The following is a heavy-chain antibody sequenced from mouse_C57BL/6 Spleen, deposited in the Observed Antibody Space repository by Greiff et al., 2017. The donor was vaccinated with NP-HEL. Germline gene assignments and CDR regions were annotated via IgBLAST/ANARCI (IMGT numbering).Heavy chain of an antibody. CDR1: GFTFSSYG. Sequence: EVKLVESGGDLVKPGGSLKLSCAASGFTFSSYGMSWVRQTPDKRLEWVATISSGGSYTYYPDSVKGRFTISRDNAKNTLYLQMSSLKSEDTAMYYCARRPEDYWGKGTSVTVSS. V-gene: IGHV5-6*02. CDR2: ISSGGSYT. CDR3: ARRPEDY. J-gene: IGHJ4*01.